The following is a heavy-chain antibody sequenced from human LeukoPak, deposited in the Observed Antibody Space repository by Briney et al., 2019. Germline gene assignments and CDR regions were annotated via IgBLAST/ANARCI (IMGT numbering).Heavy chain of an antibody. CDR3: AKRGCDTTTCSYYFDY. D-gene: IGHD2-2*01. Sequence: GGSLRLSCAASGFTFSSDSMSWVRQVPGKGLEWVSVIGSGGSGGTSYADSVRGRFTMSRDNSKNTLFLQMNSLRAEDTAVYYCAKRGCDTTTCSYYFDYWGRGTLVTVSS. J-gene: IGHJ4*02. CDR2: IGSGGSGGT. V-gene: IGHV3-23*01. CDR1: GFTFSSDS.